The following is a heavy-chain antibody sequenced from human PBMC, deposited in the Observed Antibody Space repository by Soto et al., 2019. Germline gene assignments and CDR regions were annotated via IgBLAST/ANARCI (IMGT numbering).Heavy chain of an antibody. V-gene: IGHV3-48*04. CDR1: GFTFSNYG. Sequence: EVQLVESGGGLVQPGGSLRLSCAASGFTFSNYGMNWARQAPGRGLEWVTHINAPGETKSYSDSVKGRFTISRDDAKNSLYLQMNILTTDDTAVYYCARDPEGINDFDYWGQGTLVTVSS. CDR2: INAPGETK. CDR3: ARDPEGINDFDY. J-gene: IGHJ4*02. D-gene: IGHD2-21*01.